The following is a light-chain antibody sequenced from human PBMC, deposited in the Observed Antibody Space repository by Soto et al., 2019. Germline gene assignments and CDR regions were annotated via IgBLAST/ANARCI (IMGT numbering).Light chain of an antibody. Sequence: QSVLTQPASVSGSPGQSITMSCSGTSSDIGSYDHVAWYQQFPGKSPKLIIYAVSDRPSGVSDRFSGSKSGISASLTISGLQTEDEADYYCISYTDRQSYLFGTGTKVTVL. V-gene: IGLV2-14*03. CDR2: AVS. CDR3: ISYTDRQSYL. J-gene: IGLJ1*01. CDR1: SSDIGSYDH.